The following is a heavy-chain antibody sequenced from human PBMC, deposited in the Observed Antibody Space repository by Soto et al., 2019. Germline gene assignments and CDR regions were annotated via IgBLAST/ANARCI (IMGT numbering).Heavy chain of an antibody. CDR3: AHRVFWRPFDWSLGWFDP. CDR1: GFSLSTSGVG. V-gene: IGHV2-5*02. D-gene: IGHD3-9*01. CDR2: IYWDDDK. J-gene: IGHJ5*02. Sequence: QITLKESGPTLVKPTQTLTLTCTFSGFSLSTSGVGVGWIRQPPGKALEWLALIYWDDDKRYSPFLKSRLTITKNTSQNQVVLTLTNVDPVDTATYYCAHRVFWRPFDWSLGWFDPWGQGTLVTVSS.